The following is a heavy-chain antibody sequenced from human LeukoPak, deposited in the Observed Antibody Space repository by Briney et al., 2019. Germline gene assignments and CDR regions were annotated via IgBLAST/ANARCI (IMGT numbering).Heavy chain of an antibody. CDR3: ARDQGPADFDY. Sequence: ASVKVSCKASGYTFTGYYMHWVRQAPGQGLEWMGCINPNSGGTKYAQKFQGRVTMTRDTSISTAYMELGSLRSDDTAVYYCARDQGPADFDYWGQGTLVTVSS. CDR2: INPNSGGT. V-gene: IGHV1-2*02. CDR1: GYTFTGYY. J-gene: IGHJ4*02.